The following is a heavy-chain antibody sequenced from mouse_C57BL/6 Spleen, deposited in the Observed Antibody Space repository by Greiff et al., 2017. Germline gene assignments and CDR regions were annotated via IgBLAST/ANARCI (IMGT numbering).Heavy chain of an antibody. CDR3: AGGGRYFDV. CDR2: INPNNGGT. J-gene: IGHJ1*03. CDR1: GYKFTDYN. V-gene: IGHV1-22*01. Sequence: SGPELVKPGASVKMSCKASGYKFTDYNMHWVKQSHGKSLEWIGYINPNNGGTSYNQKFKGKAKLTVNKSSSTAYMELRSLTSEDSAVYYCAGGGRYFDVWGTGTTVTVSS.